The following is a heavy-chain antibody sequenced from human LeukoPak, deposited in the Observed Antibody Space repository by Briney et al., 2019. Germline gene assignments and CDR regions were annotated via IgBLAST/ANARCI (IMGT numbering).Heavy chain of an antibody. CDR3: AKEGSYDILTGYSPDAFDI. J-gene: IGHJ3*02. D-gene: IGHD3-9*01. CDR2: ISPNGGST. Sequence: GGSLRLSCSASGFTFSAYAMHWVRQAPGKGLEYVSAISPNGGSTYYADSVKGRFTISRDNSKNTLYLQMNSLRAEDTAVYYCAKEGSYDILTGYSPDAFDIWGQGTMVTVSS. CDR1: GFTFSAYA. V-gene: IGHV3-64*04.